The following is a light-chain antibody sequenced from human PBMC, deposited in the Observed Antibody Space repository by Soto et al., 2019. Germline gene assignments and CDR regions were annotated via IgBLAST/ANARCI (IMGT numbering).Light chain of an antibody. J-gene: IGKJ2*01. Sequence: EIVMTQSPATLSVSPGERATLSCRASQSVTSNLAWYQQKPVRAPRLLIYGASTRATGIPARFSGSGSGTEFTLTISNLQSEDFALYYCQHYFNWPYTFGQGTKLEIK. CDR3: QHYFNWPYT. V-gene: IGKV3-15*01. CDR1: QSVTSN. CDR2: GAS.